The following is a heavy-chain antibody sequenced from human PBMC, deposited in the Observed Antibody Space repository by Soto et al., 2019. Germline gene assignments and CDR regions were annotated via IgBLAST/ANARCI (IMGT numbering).Heavy chain of an antibody. D-gene: IGHD3-9*01. CDR1: GFTFSSYS. V-gene: IGHV3-48*02. Sequence: TGGSLRLSCAASGFTFSSYSMNWVRQAPGKGLEWVSYISSSSSTIYYADSVKGRFTISGDNAKNSLYLQMNSLRDEDTAVYYCARDRRDYDILTGPMDFDYWGQGTLVTVS. CDR3: ARDRRDYDILTGPMDFDY. CDR2: ISSSSSTI. J-gene: IGHJ4*02.